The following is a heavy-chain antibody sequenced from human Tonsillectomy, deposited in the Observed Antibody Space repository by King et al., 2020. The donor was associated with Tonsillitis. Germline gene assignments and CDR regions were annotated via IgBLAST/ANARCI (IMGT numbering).Heavy chain of an antibody. CDR3: ASASPRGVSVSHF. D-gene: IGHD3-10*01. CDR1: GYSFATSW. CDR2: IFPGDSDT. V-gene: IGHV5-51*01. J-gene: IGHJ1*01. Sequence: QLVQSGPEVKKPGESLKISCKASGYSFATSWIAWVRQMPGKGLEWMGIIFPGDSDTKYSPSFQGHVTISADKSTTTAYLHWSSLKASDTAIYFCASASPRGVSVSHFWGQGTLVTVSS.